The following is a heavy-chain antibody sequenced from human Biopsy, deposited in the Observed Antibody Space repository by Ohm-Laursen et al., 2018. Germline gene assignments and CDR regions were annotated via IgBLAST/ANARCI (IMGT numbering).Heavy chain of an antibody. J-gene: IGHJ4*02. V-gene: IGHV1-69*04. CDR1: TGTFASYG. Sequence: VASVTVSCKTSTGTFASYGVNWVRQAPGQGLEWMGRIIPILRTTSYAPKFQGRVTFTADKSSSPAYLELSSLASEDTAMFYCAREAIGYQLPCDDWGQGTLVTVSS. CDR2: IIPILRTT. CDR3: AREAIGYQLPCDD. D-gene: IGHD2-15*01.